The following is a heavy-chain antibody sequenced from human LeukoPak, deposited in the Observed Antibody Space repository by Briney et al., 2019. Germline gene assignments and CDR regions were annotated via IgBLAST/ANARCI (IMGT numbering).Heavy chain of an antibody. Sequence: GGSLRLSCAASGFTFSSYSINWVRQAPGKGLEWVSSISSSSSYKYYADSVKGRFTISRDNAKNSLYLQMNSLRAEDTAVYYCARVSAAVYGRSNWFDPWGQGTLVTVSS. CDR2: ISSSSSYK. V-gene: IGHV3-21*01. D-gene: IGHD6-13*01. CDR1: GFTFSSYS. J-gene: IGHJ5*02. CDR3: ARVSAAVYGRSNWFDP.